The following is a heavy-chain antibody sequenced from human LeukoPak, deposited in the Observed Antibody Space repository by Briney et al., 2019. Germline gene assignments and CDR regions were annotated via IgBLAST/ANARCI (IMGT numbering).Heavy chain of an antibody. Sequence: GGSLRPSCAASGFTSSAIHWVRQSPGQGLEWLAIISFDGAYRYYADSVKGRFTISRDISKNTFYLQMSSLTADDAALYCCAKDQQGGAGSGRFDYWGQGTLVTVSS. D-gene: IGHD3-10*01. CDR1: GFTSSA. CDR2: ISFDGAYR. V-gene: IGHV3-30*04. J-gene: IGHJ4*02. CDR3: AKDQQGGAGSGRFDY.